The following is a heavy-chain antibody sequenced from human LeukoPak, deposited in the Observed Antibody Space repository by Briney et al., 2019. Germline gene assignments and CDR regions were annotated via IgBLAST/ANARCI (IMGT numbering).Heavy chain of an antibody. D-gene: IGHD3-16*01. Sequence: GGSLRLSCAASGFTFSSYGMHWVRQAPGKGLEWVAFIRYDGSNKYYADSVKGRFTISRDNSKNTLYLQMNSLRAEDTAVYYCAKEYYDYVWGSYAVYWGQGTLVTVSS. V-gene: IGHV3-30*02. CDR2: IRYDGSNK. CDR3: AKEYYDYVWGSYAVY. CDR1: GFTFSSYG. J-gene: IGHJ4*02.